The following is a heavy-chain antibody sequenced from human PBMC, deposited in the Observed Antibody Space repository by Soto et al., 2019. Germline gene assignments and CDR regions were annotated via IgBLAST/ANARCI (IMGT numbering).Heavy chain of an antibody. CDR3: ARVISGAIAAAGTLTY. D-gene: IGHD6-13*01. Sequence: ASVKVSCKASGYTFTSYDINWVRQATGQGLEWMGWMNPNSGNTGYAQKFQGRVTMTRNTSISTAYMELSSLRSEDTAVYYCARVISGAIAAAGTLTYWGQGTLVTVSS. CDR1: GYTFTSYD. J-gene: IGHJ4*02. CDR2: MNPNSGNT. V-gene: IGHV1-8*01.